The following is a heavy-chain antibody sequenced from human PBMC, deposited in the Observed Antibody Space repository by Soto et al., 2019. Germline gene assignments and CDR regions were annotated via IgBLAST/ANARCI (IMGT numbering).Heavy chain of an antibody. J-gene: IGHJ4*02. CDR2: INHSGST. CDR1: GGSFSGYY. Sequence: SETLSLTCAVYGGSFSGYYWSWIRQPPGKGLEWIGEINHSGSTNYNPSLKSRVTISVDTSKNQFSLKLSSVTAADTAVYYCARGGVTIFGVVIISEPLDYWGQGTLVTVSS. CDR3: ARGGVTIFGVVIISEPLDY. D-gene: IGHD3-3*01. V-gene: IGHV4-34*01.